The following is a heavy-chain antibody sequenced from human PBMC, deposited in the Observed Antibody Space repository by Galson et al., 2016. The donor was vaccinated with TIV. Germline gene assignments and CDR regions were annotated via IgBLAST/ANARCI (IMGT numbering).Heavy chain of an antibody. Sequence: SLRLSCAASGFMFSTYGMHWVRQSPGKGLEWVAFIRYDGSGKYVADSVKGRFIISRDNSKNMLYLQMNSVRVDDTGLYYCAKDSEYYFDTSGYYFPLDHWGQGTLVTVSS. CDR3: AKDSEYYFDTSGYYFPLDH. CDR1: GFMFSTYG. J-gene: IGHJ4*02. D-gene: IGHD3-22*01. CDR2: IRYDGSGK. V-gene: IGHV3-30*02.